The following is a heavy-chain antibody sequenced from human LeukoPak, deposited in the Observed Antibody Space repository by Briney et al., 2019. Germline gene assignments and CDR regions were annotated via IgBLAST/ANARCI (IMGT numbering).Heavy chain of an antibody. D-gene: IGHD3-16*01. CDR1: RFTVSSNY. Sequence: PGGSLRLSCAASRFTVSSNYMSWVRQAPGKGLEWVSVIYSGGNTYYADSVKGRFTISRDSSKNTLYLQMNSLRADDTAVYYCARGGGRGFLGYWGQGTLVTVSS. CDR2: IYSGGNT. CDR3: ARGGGRGFLGY. J-gene: IGHJ4*02. V-gene: IGHV3-53*01.